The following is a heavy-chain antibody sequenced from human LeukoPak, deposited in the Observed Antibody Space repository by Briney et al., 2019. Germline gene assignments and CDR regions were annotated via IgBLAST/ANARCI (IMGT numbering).Heavy chain of an antibody. Sequence: GGSLRLSCAASGFTFSSNYMRWVRQAPGKGLEWVSVIYSGGSTHYADSVRGRFTISRDNSKNTLYLQMNSLRAEDTAVYYCARDRLHYDSLTGYPADWGQGTLVTVSS. CDR2: IYSGGST. CDR3: ARDRLHYDSLTGYPAD. CDR1: GFTFSSNY. J-gene: IGHJ4*02. D-gene: IGHD3-9*01. V-gene: IGHV3-66*01.